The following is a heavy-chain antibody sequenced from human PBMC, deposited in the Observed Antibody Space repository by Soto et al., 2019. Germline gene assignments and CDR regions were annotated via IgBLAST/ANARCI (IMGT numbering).Heavy chain of an antibody. J-gene: IGHJ6*02. CDR3: ARVGRGVYGMDV. D-gene: IGHD2-8*01. Sequence: GGSLRLSCAASGFTFSSYSINWVRQAPGKGLEWFSYITSDSSTISYADSVKGRFTVSRDNAKNSLYLQMNSLRDEDTAVYYCARVGRGVYGMDVWGQGTSVTVSS. CDR2: ITSDSSTI. V-gene: IGHV3-48*02. CDR1: GFTFSSYS.